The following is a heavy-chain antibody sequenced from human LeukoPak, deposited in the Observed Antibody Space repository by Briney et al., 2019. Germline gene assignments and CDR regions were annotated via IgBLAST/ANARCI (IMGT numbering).Heavy chain of an antibody. CDR1: EFTFSSYS. Sequence: GGSLRLSCAASEFTFSSYSMNWVRQAPGKGLEWVSSISSSSSYIYYADSVKGRFTISRDNAKNSLYLQMNSLRAEDTAVYYCAPSLEELSLYYYWGQGTLVTVSS. CDR2: ISSSSSYI. D-gene: IGHD3-16*02. J-gene: IGHJ4*02. V-gene: IGHV3-21*01. CDR3: APSLEELSLYYY.